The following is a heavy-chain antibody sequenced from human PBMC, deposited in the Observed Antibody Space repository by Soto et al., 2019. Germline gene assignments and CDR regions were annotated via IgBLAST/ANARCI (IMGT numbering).Heavy chain of an antibody. CDR3: ASRVVTISRPRRYSSGWYVKFDP. J-gene: IGHJ5*02. V-gene: IGHV1-69*13. D-gene: IGHD6-19*01. CDR2: IIPIFGTA. Sequence: ASVKVSCKASGGTFSSYGISWVRQAPGQGLDWMGVIIPIFGTANYAQKFQGRVTITADESTSTAYMELSSLRSEDTAVYYCASRVVTISRPRRYSSGWYVKFDPWGQGTLVTVSS. CDR1: GGTFSSYG.